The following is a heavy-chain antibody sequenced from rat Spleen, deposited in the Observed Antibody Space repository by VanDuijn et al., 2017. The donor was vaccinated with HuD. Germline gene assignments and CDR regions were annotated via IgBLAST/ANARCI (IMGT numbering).Heavy chain of an antibody. D-gene: IGHD5-1*01. V-gene: IGHV5S10*01. Sequence: EVQLVESGGGLVQPGRSLKLSCAASGFTFSDYGMAWVRQAPKKGLEWVATIIYDGSRTYYRDSVKGRFTISRANAKSILYVQMDSLRPEDTATYYCATSGSYFDYWGQGVMVTVSS. CDR3: ATSGSYFDY. CDR1: GFTFSDYG. CDR2: IIYDGSRT. J-gene: IGHJ2*01.